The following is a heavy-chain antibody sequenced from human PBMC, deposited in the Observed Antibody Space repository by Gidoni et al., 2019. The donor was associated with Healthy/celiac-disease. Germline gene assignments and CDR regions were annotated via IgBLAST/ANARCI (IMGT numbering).Heavy chain of an antibody. J-gene: IGHJ4*02. V-gene: IGHV1-2*04. Sequence: VQLVHSGPVVKKPGASVTVSCMSSGYTFTGYYMHWVRQAPGQGLEWMGWINPNSGGTNYAKKFQGWVTMTRDTSISTAYMELSRLRSDDTAVYDCARETLVGGVDYWGQGTLVTVSS. CDR1: GYTFTGYY. D-gene: IGHD2-2*01. CDR2: INPNSGGT. CDR3: ARETLVGGVDY.